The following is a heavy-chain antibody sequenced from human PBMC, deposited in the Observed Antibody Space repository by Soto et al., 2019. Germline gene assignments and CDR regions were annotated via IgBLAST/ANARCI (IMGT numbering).Heavy chain of an antibody. V-gene: IGHV3-48*02. CDR1: GITFSSYG. J-gene: IGHJ6*02. CDR2: ISSSATII. Sequence: EVQLVESGGGLVQPGGSLRLSCAASGITFSSYGVNWVRQAPGKGLEWVSYISSSATIIYYADSVTGRFTIARDNAKNSLSLQMNSLRDEDPAVYYCARDQGYYYYGMDVWGQGTTVTVS. D-gene: IGHD3-10*01. CDR3: ARDQGYYYYGMDV.